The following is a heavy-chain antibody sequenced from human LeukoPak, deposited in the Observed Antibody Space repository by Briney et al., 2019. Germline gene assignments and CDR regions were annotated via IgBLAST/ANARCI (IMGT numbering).Heavy chain of an antibody. Sequence: SETLSLTCAVYGGSFSGYYWSWIRQPPGKGLEWIGEINHSGSTYYNPSLKSRVTISVDTSKNQFSLKLSSVTAADTAVYYCARGELRGAAFDYWSQGTLVTVSS. D-gene: IGHD1-7*01. J-gene: IGHJ4*02. V-gene: IGHV4-34*01. CDR2: INHSGST. CDR1: GGSFSGYY. CDR3: ARGELRGAAFDY.